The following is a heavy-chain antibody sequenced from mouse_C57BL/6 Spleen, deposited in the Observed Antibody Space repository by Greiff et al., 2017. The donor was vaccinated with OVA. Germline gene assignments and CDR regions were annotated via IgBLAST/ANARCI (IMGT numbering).Heavy chain of an antibody. CDR1: GFNIKDYY. D-gene: IGHD2-5*01. Sequence: VQLKQSGAELVKPGASVKLSCTASGFNIKDYYMHWVNQRTEQGLEWIGRIDPEDGETKYAPTFQGKAIITADTSSHTAYLKLSSLTSEDTAFYYCTRNSNYVPWFAYWDQGTLVTVSA. J-gene: IGHJ3*01. V-gene: IGHV14-2*01. CDR2: IDPEDGET. CDR3: TRNSNYVPWFAY.